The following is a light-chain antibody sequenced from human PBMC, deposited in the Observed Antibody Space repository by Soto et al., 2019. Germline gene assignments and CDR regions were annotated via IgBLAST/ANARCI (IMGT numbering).Light chain of an antibody. J-gene: IGKJ1*01. CDR2: GAS. Sequence: EIVLTQSPGTLSLSPGERAALSCRASQRVSSNYLAWYQQKPGQAPRLLIYGASSRATGIPDRFSGSGSGTDFTLTISRLEPEDFAVYSCQQYGSSPRTFGQGTKVEIK. CDR3: QQYGSSPRT. V-gene: IGKV3-20*01. CDR1: QRVSSNY.